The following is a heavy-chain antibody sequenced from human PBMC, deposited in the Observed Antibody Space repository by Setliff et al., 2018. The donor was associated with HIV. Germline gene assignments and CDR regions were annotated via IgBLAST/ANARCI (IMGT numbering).Heavy chain of an antibody. D-gene: IGHD3-16*01. V-gene: IGHV4-39*07. CDR3: VRGEYYDVSAIYNNDR. Sequence: SETLSLTCIVSAGSISSSSDYRGWIRQPTGKGLGWIGEAIHSVITYNPSLRSRGTISLDTSKNQFSLNLTSVTAADTAVYYCVRGEYYDVSAIYNNDRWGQGTLVTVSS. CDR2: AIHSVIT. CDR1: AGSISSSSDY. J-gene: IGHJ4*02.